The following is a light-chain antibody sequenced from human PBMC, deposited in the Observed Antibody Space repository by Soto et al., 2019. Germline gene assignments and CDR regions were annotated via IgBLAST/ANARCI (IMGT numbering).Light chain of an antibody. CDR1: QSVSSY. Sequence: EIVLTQSPATLSLSPGERATLSCRASQSVSSYLAWYQQKPGQAPRLLIYDASNRATGIPARFSGSGSGTDFTLTISSLDTEDFAVYYWQQRSNWPPYTFGQGTKLEIK. CDR2: DAS. V-gene: IGKV3-11*01. CDR3: QQRSNWPPYT. J-gene: IGKJ2*01.